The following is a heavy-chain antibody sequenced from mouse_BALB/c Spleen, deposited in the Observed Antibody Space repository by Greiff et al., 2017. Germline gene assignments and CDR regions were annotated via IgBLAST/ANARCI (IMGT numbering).Heavy chain of an antibody. CDR2: ISSGGSYT. V-gene: IGHV5-6*02. Sequence: DVKLVESGGDLVKPGGSLKLSCAASGFTFSSYGMSWVRQTPDKRLEWVATISSGGSYTYYPDSVKGRFTISRDNAKNTLYLQMSSLKSEDTAMYYCARWGTRVFDYWGQGTTLTVSS. CDR1: GFTFSSYG. CDR3: ARWGTRVFDY. J-gene: IGHJ2*01. D-gene: IGHD3-3*01.